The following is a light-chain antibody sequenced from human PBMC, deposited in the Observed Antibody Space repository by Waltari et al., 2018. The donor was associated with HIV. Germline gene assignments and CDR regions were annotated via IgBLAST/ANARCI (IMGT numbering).Light chain of an antibody. CDR2: GNS. CDR1: SANIGAGSG. V-gene: IGLV1-40*01. CDR3: QSHDIRMGHPV. J-gene: IGLJ3*02. Sequence: HSLRTHPPSVSGAPGQRITISFTACSANIGAGSGVHQYQHLPGTPPKLLIYGNSNRPSGVPDRFSGSKSATTASLAIAGLQGEDEAEYFCQSHDIRMGHPVFGAGTTLTVL.